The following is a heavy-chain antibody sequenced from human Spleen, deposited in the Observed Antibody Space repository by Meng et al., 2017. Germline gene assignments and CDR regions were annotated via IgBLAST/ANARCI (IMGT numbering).Heavy chain of an antibody. J-gene: IGHJ4*02. CDR3: AKYSYGLGDYFDY. CDR1: GFTFSDYY. CDR2: ISSSGSTI. Sequence: GGSLRLSCAASGFTFSDYYMSWIRQAPGKGLEWVSYISSSGSTIYYADSVKGRFTISRHNSKNTLYLQMNSLRAEDTALYYCAKYSYGLGDYFDYWGQGTLVTVSS. D-gene: IGHD5-18*01. V-gene: IGHV3-11*01.